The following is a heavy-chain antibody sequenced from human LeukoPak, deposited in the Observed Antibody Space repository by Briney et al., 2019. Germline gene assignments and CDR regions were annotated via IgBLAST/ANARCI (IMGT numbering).Heavy chain of an antibody. CDR2: ISGNNDNP. J-gene: IGHJ4*02. V-gene: IGHV1-18*01. CDR3: ARDGTSTDDY. CDR1: GYTFSNFG. Sequence: ASVKVSCKTSGYTFSNFGINWVRQAPGQGLEWMGWISGNNDNPNYGQKFQGRFTVTTDSSTSTAYMELRNLTFDDTAVYYCARDGTSTDDYWSQGTLVTVSS. D-gene: IGHD2-2*01.